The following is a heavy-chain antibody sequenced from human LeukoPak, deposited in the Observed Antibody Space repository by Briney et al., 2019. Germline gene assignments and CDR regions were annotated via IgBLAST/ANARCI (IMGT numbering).Heavy chain of an antibody. J-gene: IGHJ2*01. Sequence: GGSLRLSCAAPGFTVSSSYISWVRQAPGKGLGWVSVIYSGGSKYYAGSVKGRFTISRDNYKKTLYLQMNSLRAEDTAVYYCARDLRDTAMVWSWYFDLWGRGTLASV. V-gene: IGHV3-53*01. CDR3: ARDLRDTAMVWSWYFDL. CDR2: IYSGGSK. CDR1: GFTVSSSY. D-gene: IGHD5-18*01.